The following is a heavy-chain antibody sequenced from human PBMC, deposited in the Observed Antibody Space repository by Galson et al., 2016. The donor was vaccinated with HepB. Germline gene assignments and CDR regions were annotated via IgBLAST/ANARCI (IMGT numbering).Heavy chain of an antibody. J-gene: IGHJ4*02. CDR2: INSRSSSI. CDR1: EFTFTSYA. D-gene: IGHD1-1*01. CDR3: AKGGTPVDY. V-gene: IGHV3-48*01. Sequence: SLRLSCAASEFTFTSYAMSWVRQAPGKGLEWVSYINSRSSSIYYADSVKGRFTISRDNAQNSLYLQMNSLRPEDTALYYCAKGGTPVDYWGQGTLVTVSS.